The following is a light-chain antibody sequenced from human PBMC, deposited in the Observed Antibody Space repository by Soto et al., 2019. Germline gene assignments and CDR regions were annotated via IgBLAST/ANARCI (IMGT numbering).Light chain of an antibody. CDR2: GAY. V-gene: IGKV3-15*01. J-gene: IGKJ1*01. CDR1: QSVSTS. CDR3: QQYHSWPPKWT. Sequence: EIVMTPSPATLSVSPRESATHSCRASQSVSTSLAWYQQKPGQAPRLLIYGAYTRVTGIPDKFRVSGSGTEFTLTISSLHSEDFAVYYCQQYHSWPPKWTFGLGTKVDIK.